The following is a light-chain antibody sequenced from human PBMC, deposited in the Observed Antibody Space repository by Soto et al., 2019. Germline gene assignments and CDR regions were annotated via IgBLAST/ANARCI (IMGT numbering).Light chain of an antibody. Sequence: EIVLTQSPATLSLSPGERATLSCRASQSVGSYLAWYQQKPGQVPRLLIYDAAYRATGIPARFSGSGSGTDFTLTVSSLEPGDFAVYYCQQRNNWPRFTFGPGTKVDIK. CDR1: QSVGSY. V-gene: IGKV3-11*01. J-gene: IGKJ3*01. CDR3: QQRNNWPRFT. CDR2: DAA.